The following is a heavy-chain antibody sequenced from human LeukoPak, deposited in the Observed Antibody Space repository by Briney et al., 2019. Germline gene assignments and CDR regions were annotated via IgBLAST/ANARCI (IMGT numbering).Heavy chain of an antibody. D-gene: IGHD1-1*01. V-gene: IGHV3-7*01. CDR2: VNEDGSAK. CDR1: GLTFSNYW. Sequence: GGSLRLSCVVSGLTFSNYWMIWVRQAPGKGLESVAIVNEDGSAKYYLDSVKGRFTISRDNARNSLYLEMNSLRAADTAVYYCARDYWRSIDHWGQGTLVTVSS. J-gene: IGHJ4*02. CDR3: ARDYWRSIDH.